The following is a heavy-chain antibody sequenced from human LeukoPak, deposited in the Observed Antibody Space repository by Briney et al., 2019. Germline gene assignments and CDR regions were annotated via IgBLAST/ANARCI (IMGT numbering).Heavy chain of an antibody. CDR2: VIPILGIA. Sequence: ASVRVSCKASGGTFSSYAISWVRQAPGQGLEWMGRVIPILGIANYALKFQGRVTITADKSTSTAYMELSSLRSEDTAVYYCARVGDSSSGSAAFDYWGQGTLVTVSS. D-gene: IGHD6-6*01. CDR3: ARVGDSSSGSAAFDY. V-gene: IGHV1-69*04. CDR1: GGTFSSYA. J-gene: IGHJ4*02.